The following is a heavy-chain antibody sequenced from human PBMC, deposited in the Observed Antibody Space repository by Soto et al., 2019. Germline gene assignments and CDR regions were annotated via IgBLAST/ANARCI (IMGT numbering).Heavy chain of an antibody. V-gene: IGHV1-69*01. J-gene: IGHJ6*02. CDR3: ARPYCTNGVCPRDYYYGMDV. CDR2: IIPIFGTA. Sequence: QVQLVQSGAEVKKPGSSVKASCKASGGTFSSYAISWVRQAPGQGLEWMGGIIPIFGTANYAQKFQGRVTITADESTSTAYMELSSLRSEDTAVYYCARPYCTNGVCPRDYYYGMDVWGQGTTVTVSS. D-gene: IGHD2-8*01. CDR1: GGTFSSYA.